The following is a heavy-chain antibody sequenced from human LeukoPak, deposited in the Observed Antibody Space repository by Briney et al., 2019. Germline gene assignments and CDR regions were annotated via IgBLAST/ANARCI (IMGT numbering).Heavy chain of an antibody. CDR1: GFTFSSYP. V-gene: IGHV3-23*01. Sequence: GGSLRLSCAASGFTFSSYPISWVRKAPGKGLEWVSPISGSGGSTYYADSVKGRFTISRDNSKNTLYLQMNSLRAEDTAVYYCAKDLGTWIQLWTQDYWGQGTLVTVSS. CDR3: AKDLGTWIQLWTQDY. J-gene: IGHJ4*02. CDR2: ISGSGGST. D-gene: IGHD5-18*01.